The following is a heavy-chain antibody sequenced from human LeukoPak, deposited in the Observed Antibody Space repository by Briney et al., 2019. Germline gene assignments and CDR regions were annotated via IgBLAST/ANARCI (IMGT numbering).Heavy chain of an antibody. CDR3: ARSSQYWIQLCYTGCSAFDI. V-gene: IGHV4-39*07. CDR2: IYYSGST. CDR1: GGSISSSSYY. J-gene: IGHJ3*02. Sequence: SETLSLTCTVSGGSISSSSYYWGWIRQPPGKGLEWIGSIYYSGSTYYNPSLKSRVTISVDTSKNQFSLKLSSVTAADTAVYYCARSSQYWIQLCYTGCSAFDIWGQGTMVTVSS. D-gene: IGHD5-18*01.